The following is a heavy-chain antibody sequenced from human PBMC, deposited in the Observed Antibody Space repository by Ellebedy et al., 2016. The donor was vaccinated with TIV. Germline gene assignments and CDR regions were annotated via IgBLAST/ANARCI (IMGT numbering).Heavy chain of an antibody. CDR2: ISAYNGNT. CDR1: GYTFTSYG. J-gene: IGHJ6*02. Sequence: ASVKVSCXASGYTFTSYGISWVRQAPGQGLEWMGWISAYNGNTNYAQKFQGRVTMTRDTSTSTVYMELSSLRSEDTAVYYCSLLVPGEGDIVVVPAAMPDDYYYGMDVWGQGTTVTVSS. CDR3: SLLVPGEGDIVVVPAAMPDDYYYGMDV. V-gene: IGHV1-18*01. D-gene: IGHD2-2*01.